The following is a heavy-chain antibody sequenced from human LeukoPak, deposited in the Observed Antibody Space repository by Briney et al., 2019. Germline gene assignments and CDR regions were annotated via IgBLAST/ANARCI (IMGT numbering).Heavy chain of an antibody. V-gene: IGHV4-61*09. J-gene: IGHJ6*02. Sequence: PSQTLSLTCTVSGGSISSGSYYWSWIRQPAGKGLEWIGHIYTRGSTDYNPSLESRVTISVDTSKNQFSLRLRSVAAADTAVYYCARARVVVVAADYYYNGKDVWGQGTTVTVSS. D-gene: IGHD2-15*01. CDR3: ARARVVVVAADYYYNGKDV. CDR2: IYTRGST. CDR1: GGSISSGSYY.